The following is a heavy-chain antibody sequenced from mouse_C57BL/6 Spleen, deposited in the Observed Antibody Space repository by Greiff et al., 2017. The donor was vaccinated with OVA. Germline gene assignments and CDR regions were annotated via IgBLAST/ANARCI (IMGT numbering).Heavy chain of an antibody. CDR2: INPNNGGT. D-gene: IGHD1-1*01. J-gene: IGHJ3*01. CDR3: GRGDYGNPWFAY. V-gene: IGHV1-26*01. CDR1: GYTFTDYY. Sequence: EVQLQQSGAELVKPGASVKISCKASGYTFTDYYMNWVKQSPGKSLEWIGDINPNNGGTSYNQKFKGKATLTVDNSSSTAYMKLRSLTSEDSAVYYCGRGDYGNPWFAYWGQGTLVTVSA.